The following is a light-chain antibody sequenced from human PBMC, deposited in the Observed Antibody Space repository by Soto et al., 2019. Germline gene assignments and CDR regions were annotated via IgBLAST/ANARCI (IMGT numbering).Light chain of an antibody. J-gene: IGKJ1*01. CDR1: QGINSW. Sequence: DIQMTQSPSSVSASVGDRVTMTCRASQGINSWLAWYQQKPGKAPNLLISDASSLERGVPSRFSGSGSGTEFTLTIRSLQPDDFATYYCQQYNGYSRTFGQGTKVDIK. V-gene: IGKV1-5*01. CDR3: QQYNGYSRT. CDR2: DAS.